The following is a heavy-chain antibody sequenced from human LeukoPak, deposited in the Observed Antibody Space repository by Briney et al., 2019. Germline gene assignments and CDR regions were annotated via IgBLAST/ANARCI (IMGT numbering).Heavy chain of an antibody. CDR3: ARAAGYCSSTSCYEYYYYYGMDV. CDR2: IYYSGST. J-gene: IGHJ6*02. V-gene: IGHV4-31*03. D-gene: IGHD2-2*01. Sequence: SETLSLTCTVSGGSIGSGGYYWSWIRQHPGKGLEWIGYIYYSGSTYYNPSLKSRVTISVDTSKNQFSLKLSSVTAADTAVYYCARAAGYCSSTSCYEYYYYYGMDVWGQGTTVTVSS. CDR1: GGSIGSGGYY.